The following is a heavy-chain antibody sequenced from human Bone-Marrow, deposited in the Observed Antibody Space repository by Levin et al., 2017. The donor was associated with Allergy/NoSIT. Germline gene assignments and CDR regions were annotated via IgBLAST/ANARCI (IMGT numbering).Heavy chain of an antibody. J-gene: IGHJ3*02. CDR3: ARGPGFGEYHMGPHAFDI. D-gene: IGHD3-10*01. Sequence: SGGSLRLSCAASGFTFSSYAMHWVRQAPGKGLEWVAVISYDGSNKYYADSVKGRFTISRDNSKNTLYLQMNSLRAEDTAVYYCARGPGFGEYHMGPHAFDIWGQGTMVTVSS. V-gene: IGHV3-30-3*01. CDR1: GFTFSSYA. CDR2: ISYDGSNK.